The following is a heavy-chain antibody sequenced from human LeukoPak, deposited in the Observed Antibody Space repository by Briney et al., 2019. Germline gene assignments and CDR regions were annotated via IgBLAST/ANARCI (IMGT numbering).Heavy chain of an antibody. CDR3: ARMEVGATFAFDI. J-gene: IGHJ3*02. Sequence: ASVKVSCKASGYTFTSYDINWVRQATGQGLEWMGWMNPNSGNTGYAQKFQGRVTMTRNTSISTAYMELRSLRSEDTAVYYCARMEVGATFAFDIWGQGTMVTVSS. D-gene: IGHD1-26*01. V-gene: IGHV1-8*01. CDR1: GYTFTSYD. CDR2: MNPNSGNT.